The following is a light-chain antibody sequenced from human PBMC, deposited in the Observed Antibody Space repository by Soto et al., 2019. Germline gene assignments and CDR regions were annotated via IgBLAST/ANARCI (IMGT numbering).Light chain of an antibody. CDR2: AAS. J-gene: IGKJ4*01. CDR1: QGITKY. Sequence: DTQMTQSPSSLSASVGDRVTITCRASQGITKYLNCYQQKPGNAPKLLIYAASSVQSGVPSRFSGSGYGTDFTLTISSLQPEDAATYFCQQSNSAPLTFGGGTTVEIK. V-gene: IGKV1-39*01. CDR3: QQSNSAPLT.